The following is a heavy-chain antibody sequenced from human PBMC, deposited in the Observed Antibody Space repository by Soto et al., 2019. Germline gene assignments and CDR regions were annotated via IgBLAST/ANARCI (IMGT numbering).Heavy chain of an antibody. V-gene: IGHV3-23*01. J-gene: IGHJ3*01. CDR2: ITVGGDVT. Sequence: PGGSLRVSCVASGFTFSAYAMTWVRQAPGRGLAWVSSITVGGDVTTYADSVRGRFTISRDNSKNTLYLQMNSLRAEDTAVYYCTRDPNGDYIGAFDSWGQGTLVSVSS. D-gene: IGHD4-17*01. CDR1: GFTFSAYA. CDR3: TRDPNGDYIGAFDS.